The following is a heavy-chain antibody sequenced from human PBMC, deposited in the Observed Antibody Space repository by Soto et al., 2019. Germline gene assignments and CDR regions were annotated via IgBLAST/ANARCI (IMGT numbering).Heavy chain of an antibody. V-gene: IGHV1-18*04. CDR3: AVAYCGADCSMAGDSEAFDI. J-gene: IGHJ3*02. D-gene: IGHD2-21*02. CDR1: GYTFPSSG. Sequence: ASVKVSCKASGYTFPSSGISWVRQAPGQGLEWMGWISAYNGSTNYAQKLQGSVTMTTDTSTSTAYMELRSLRSDDTAVYYCAVAYCGADCSMAGDSEAFDIWDQGTMVTV. CDR2: ISAYNGST.